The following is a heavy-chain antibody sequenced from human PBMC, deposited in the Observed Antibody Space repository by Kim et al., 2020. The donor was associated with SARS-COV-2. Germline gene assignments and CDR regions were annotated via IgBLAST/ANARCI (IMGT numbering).Heavy chain of an antibody. D-gene: IGHD6-19*01. Sequence: YKANTVKGHVPISRDNANNTLYHQMGSLGAEDRAVYYCAREGRAVAGSFDYWGQGTLVTVSS. J-gene: IGHJ4*02. CDR3: AREGRAVAGSFDY. V-gene: IGHV3-64*01.